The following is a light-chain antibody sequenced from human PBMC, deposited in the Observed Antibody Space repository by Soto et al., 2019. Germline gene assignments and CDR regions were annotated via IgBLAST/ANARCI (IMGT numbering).Light chain of an antibody. V-gene: IGLV2-23*02. CDR1: SSDVGNYNL. Sequence: QSVLTQPASVSGSPGQSITISCTGTSSDVGNYNLVSWYQQHPGKAPKLMIYDVSKRPSGVSNRFSGSKSGKTASLTISGLQAEDRADYYCCSYAGSSTWVFGGGTKLTVL. J-gene: IGLJ3*02. CDR3: CSYAGSSTWV. CDR2: DVS.